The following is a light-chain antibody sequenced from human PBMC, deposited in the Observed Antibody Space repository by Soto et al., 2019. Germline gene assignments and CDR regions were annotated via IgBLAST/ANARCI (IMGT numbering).Light chain of an antibody. Sequence: VLTQSPGKLSLSPGERVTLSCKVSQSLTNSELAWYQQKPGQAPRLHVYAASSRATGIPDRFSGGGSGTDFTLTISRLEPEDSAVYYCQNHGTTFGQGTKVDIK. CDR3: QNHGTT. V-gene: IGKV3-20*01. CDR2: AAS. J-gene: IGKJ1*01. CDR1: QSLTNSE.